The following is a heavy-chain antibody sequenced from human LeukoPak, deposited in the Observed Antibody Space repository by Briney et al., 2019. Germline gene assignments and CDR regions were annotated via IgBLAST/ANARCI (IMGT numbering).Heavy chain of an antibody. CDR2: IRRKGYGGTT. CDR3: SRAPKVDYGDYYGTDV. D-gene: IGHD4-17*01. Sequence: PGGSLRLPCTASGFTFGDYAMSWVRQAPGKRLEWVGFIRRKGYGGTTEYAASVKGRFTISRDDSKSIAYLQMNSLKTEDTAVYYCSRAPKVDYGDYYGTDVWGQGTTVTVSS. CDR1: GFTFGDYA. J-gene: IGHJ6*02. V-gene: IGHV3-49*04.